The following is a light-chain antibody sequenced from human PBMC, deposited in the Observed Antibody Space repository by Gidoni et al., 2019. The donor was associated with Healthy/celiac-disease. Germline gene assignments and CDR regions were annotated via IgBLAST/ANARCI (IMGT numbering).Light chain of an antibody. J-gene: IGLJ3*02. CDR1: SSNIGSNY. Sequence: QSVRTQPPSASGTPGQRVTISWSGSSSNIGSNYVYWYQQLPGTAPKLLRYRNNQRPLGVPDRFSGSKSVTLSSLAISGLRSEAEAYSYCAAWDDSLSWVFGGGPKLTVL. CDR3: AAWDDSLSWV. CDR2: RNN. V-gene: IGLV1-47*01.